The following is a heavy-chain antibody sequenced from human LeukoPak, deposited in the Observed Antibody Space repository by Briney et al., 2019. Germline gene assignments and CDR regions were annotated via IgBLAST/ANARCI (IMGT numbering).Heavy chain of an antibody. V-gene: IGHV4-61*02. Sequence: PSETLSLTCTVSGGSISSGSYYWSWIRQPAGTGLEWIGRIYTSGSTNYNPSLKSRVTISVDTSKNQFSLKLSSVTAADTAVYYCARRGVVVPTVDYWGQGTLVTVSS. CDR1: GGSISSGSYY. D-gene: IGHD2-2*01. J-gene: IGHJ4*02. CDR3: ARRGVVVPTVDY. CDR2: IYTSGST.